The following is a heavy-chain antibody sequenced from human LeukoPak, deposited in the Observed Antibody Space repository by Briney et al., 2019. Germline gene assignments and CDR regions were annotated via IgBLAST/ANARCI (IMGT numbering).Heavy chain of an antibody. J-gene: IGHJ4*02. CDR1: GYTFTSYG. CDR3: ARTNSGNYLN. D-gene: IGHD1-26*01. CDR2: INPSGYRT. V-gene: IGHV1-46*01. Sequence: ASVKVSCKASGYTFTSYGISWVRQAPGQGLEWMGIINPSGYRTYAQKFQGRVTMTRDMSTSTVYMELSSLRSEDTAVYYCARTNSGNYLNWGQGTLVTVSS.